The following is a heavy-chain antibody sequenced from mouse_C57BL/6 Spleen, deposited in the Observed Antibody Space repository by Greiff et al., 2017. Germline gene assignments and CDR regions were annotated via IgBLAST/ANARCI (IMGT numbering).Heavy chain of an antibody. CDR1: GYTFTSYW. Sequence: QVQLQQPGAELVKPGASVKMSCKASGYTFTSYWITWVKQRPGQGLEWIGDIYPGSGSTNYNEKFKSKATLTVDTSSSTAYMQLSSLTSEDSAVYYCARVTTVVAYYAMDDGGQGTSVTGSS. J-gene: IGHJ4*01. V-gene: IGHV1-55*01. D-gene: IGHD1-1*01. CDR3: ARVTTVVAYYAMDD. CDR2: IYPGSGST.